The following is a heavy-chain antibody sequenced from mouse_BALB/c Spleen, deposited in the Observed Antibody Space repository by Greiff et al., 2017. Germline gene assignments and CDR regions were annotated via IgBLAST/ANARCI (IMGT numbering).Heavy chain of an antibody. J-gene: IGHJ2*01. CDR2: ISSGSSTI. CDR1: GFTFSSFG. Sequence: DVQLVESGGGLVQPGGSRKLSCAASGFTFSSFGMHWVRQAPEKGLEWVAYISSGSSTIYYADTVKGRFTISRDNPKNTLFLQMTSLRSEDTAMYYCARGGYGYVDYWGQGTTLTVSS. D-gene: IGHD3-1*01. V-gene: IGHV5-17*02. CDR3: ARGGYGYVDY.